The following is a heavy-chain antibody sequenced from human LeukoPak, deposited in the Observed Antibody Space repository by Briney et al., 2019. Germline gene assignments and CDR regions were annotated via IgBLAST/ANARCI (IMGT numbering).Heavy chain of an antibody. V-gene: IGHV3-74*01. Sequence: PGGSLRLSCAASGFTVSSNYMSWVRQAPGKGLVWVSRINTDGSITNYADSVKGRFTIPRDNAKNTVYLQMNSLRADDTAVYYCARDVFYGQLVDVWGKGTTVTVSS. CDR2: INTDGSIT. CDR1: GFTVSSNY. J-gene: IGHJ6*04. D-gene: IGHD6-6*01. CDR3: ARDVFYGQLVDV.